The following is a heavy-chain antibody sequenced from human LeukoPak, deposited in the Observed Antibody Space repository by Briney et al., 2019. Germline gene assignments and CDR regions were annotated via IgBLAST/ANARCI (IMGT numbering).Heavy chain of an antibody. V-gene: IGHV4-61*02. J-gene: IGHJ4*02. CDR1: GGSVSTGSYY. Sequence: SQTLSLTCTVSGGSVSTGSYYWSWIRQPAGKGLEWIGRIYTGGSTNYHPSLKSRVTISIDTSKNQFSLKLTSVTAADTAVYYCARWASVRFDYWGQGTLVTVSS. D-gene: IGHD3-10*01. CDR2: IYTGGST. CDR3: ARWASVRFDY.